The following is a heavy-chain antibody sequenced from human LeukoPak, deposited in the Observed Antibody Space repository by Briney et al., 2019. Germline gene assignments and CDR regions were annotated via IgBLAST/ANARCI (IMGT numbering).Heavy chain of an antibody. CDR3: ARDFSGGLVTDPAFDY. D-gene: IGHD6-19*01. V-gene: IGHV3-7*01. CDR2: IKQDGSEK. CDR1: GFTFSSYW. Sequence: QPGGSLRLSCAASGFTFSSYWMSWVRQAPGKGLEWVANIKQDGSEKYYVDSVKGRFTISRDNAKNSLYLQMNSRRDEDTAVYYCARDFSGGLVTDPAFDYWGQGTLVTGSS. J-gene: IGHJ4*02.